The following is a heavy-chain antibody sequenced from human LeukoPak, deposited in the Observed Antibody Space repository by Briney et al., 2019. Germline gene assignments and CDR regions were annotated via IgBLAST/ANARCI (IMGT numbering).Heavy chain of an antibody. V-gene: IGHV4-4*02. Sequence: PSETLSLTCAVSGVSISSSNWWSWVRQPPGKGLEWIGEIYHSGSTNYNPSLKSRVTISVDKSKNQFSLKLSSVTAADTAVYYCARLCWGNQLAGFDSWGQGTLVTVSS. J-gene: IGHJ4*02. CDR1: GVSISSSNW. D-gene: IGHD3-10*02. CDR2: IYHSGST. CDR3: ARLCWGNQLAGFDS.